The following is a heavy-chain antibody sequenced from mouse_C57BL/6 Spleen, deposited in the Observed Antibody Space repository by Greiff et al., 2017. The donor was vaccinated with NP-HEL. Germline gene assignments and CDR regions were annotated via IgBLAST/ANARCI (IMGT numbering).Heavy chain of an antibody. D-gene: IGHD1-1*01. CDR1: GFTFSDYG. CDR2: ISSGSSTI. Sequence: EVRLVESGGGLVKPGGSLKLSCAASGFTFSDYGMHWVRQAPEKGLEWVAYISSGSSTIYYADTVKGRFTISRDNAKNTLFLQMTSLRSEDTAMYYWERTNYYGSSYPGWFAYWGQGTLVTVSA. J-gene: IGHJ3*01. CDR3: ERTNYYGSSYPGWFAY. V-gene: IGHV5-17*01.